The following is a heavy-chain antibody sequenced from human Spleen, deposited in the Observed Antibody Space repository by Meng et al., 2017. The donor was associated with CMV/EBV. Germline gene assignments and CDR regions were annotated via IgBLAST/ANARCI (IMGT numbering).Heavy chain of an antibody. Sequence: GGSLRLSCAASGFTFSAYSMNWVRQAPGKGLEWVSVIYSGGSTYYADSVKGRFTISRDNSKNTLYLQMNSLRAEDTAVYYCARGIMAQYYYYGMDVWGQGTTVTVSS. D-gene: IGHD3-16*01. V-gene: IGHV3-66*02. J-gene: IGHJ6*02. CDR1: GFTFSAYS. CDR3: ARGIMAQYYYYGMDV. CDR2: IYSGGST.